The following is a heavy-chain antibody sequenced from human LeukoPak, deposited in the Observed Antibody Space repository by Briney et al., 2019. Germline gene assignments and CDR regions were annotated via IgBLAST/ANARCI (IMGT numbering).Heavy chain of an antibody. CDR1: RGSISSGSYY. J-gene: IGHJ4*02. V-gene: IGHV4-61*02. Sequence: SQTLSLTCTVSRGSISSGSYYWSWIRQPAGKGLEWIGRIYTSGSTNYNPSLKSRVTISVDTSKNQFSLKLSSVTAADTAVYYCARDSRWLQSLDYWGQGTLVTVSS. CDR3: ARDSRWLQSLDY. D-gene: IGHD5-24*01. CDR2: IYTSGST.